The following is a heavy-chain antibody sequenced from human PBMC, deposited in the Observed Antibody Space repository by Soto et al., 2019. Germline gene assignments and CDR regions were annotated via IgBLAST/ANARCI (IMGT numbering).Heavy chain of an antibody. D-gene: IGHD3-9*01. Sequence: QVPLVQSGAEVKKPGASMRVSCKASGTFFLAYNFNWVRQVAGQGLEWMGWMDPKNGDTAYSQKFQGRVSMTRNASLSTAYFELRRLRPADTAVYYCXXXXXVGLSVLLTGSPVDYHYMAICGKGTAVTVSS. CDR2: MDPKNGDT. V-gene: IGHV1-8*01. CDR3: XXXXXVGLSVLLTGSPVDYHYMAI. J-gene: IGHJ6*03. CDR1: GTFFLAYN.